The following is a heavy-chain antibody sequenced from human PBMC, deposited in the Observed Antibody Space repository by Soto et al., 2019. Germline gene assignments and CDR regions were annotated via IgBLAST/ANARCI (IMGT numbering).Heavy chain of an antibody. D-gene: IGHD3-22*01. V-gene: IGHV4-39*01. CDR3: ARQEGRKVKWFDP. CDR2: IYYSGST. Sequence: PSETLSLTCTVSGGSISSSSYYWGWIRQPPGKGLEWIGSIYYSGSTYYNPSLKSRDTISVDTSKNQFSLKLSSVTAADTAVYYCARQEGRKVKWFDPWGQGTLVTVSS. J-gene: IGHJ5*02. CDR1: GGSISSSSYY.